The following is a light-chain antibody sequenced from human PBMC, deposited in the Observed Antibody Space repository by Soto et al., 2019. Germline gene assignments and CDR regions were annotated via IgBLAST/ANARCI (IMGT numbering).Light chain of an antibody. CDR2: KAS. Sequence: DIQMTQSPSTLSASVGDRVTITCRASQSISSWLAWYQQKPGKAPKLLIYKASSLESVVPSRFSGSVSGTEFTLTISSLPPDDFATYYFPQYNSPPTFGQGTKVEIK. CDR3: PQYNSPPT. CDR1: QSISSW. J-gene: IGKJ1*01. V-gene: IGKV1-5*03.